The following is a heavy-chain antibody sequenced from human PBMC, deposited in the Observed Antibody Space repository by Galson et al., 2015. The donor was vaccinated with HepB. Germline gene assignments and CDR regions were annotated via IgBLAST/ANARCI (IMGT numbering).Heavy chain of an antibody. V-gene: IGHV5-51*01. Sequence: GLEWMGVIYPGDSETIYSPSFQGQVTISADKSISTAYLQWSSLKASDTAMYYCARQGGEMATIPTFDYWGQGTLVTVSS. J-gene: IGHJ4*02. D-gene: IGHD5-24*01. CDR3: ARQGGEMATIPTFDY. CDR2: IYPGDSET.